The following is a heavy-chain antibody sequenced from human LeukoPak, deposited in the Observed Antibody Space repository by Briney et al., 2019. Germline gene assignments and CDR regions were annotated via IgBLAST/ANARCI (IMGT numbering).Heavy chain of an antibody. D-gene: IGHD6-25*01. CDR1: GFTFSDYW. J-gene: IGHJ4*02. CDR3: ARYSSGWPGYFDY. V-gene: IGHV3-7*04. Sequence: GGSLRLPCAASGFTFSDYWMAWVRQAPGKGLEWVANIKGDESLKNYVDALEGRFTISRDNAQNSLYLQMNSLRAEDTAVYYCARYSSGWPGYFDYWGQGTLVTVSS. CDR2: IKGDESLK.